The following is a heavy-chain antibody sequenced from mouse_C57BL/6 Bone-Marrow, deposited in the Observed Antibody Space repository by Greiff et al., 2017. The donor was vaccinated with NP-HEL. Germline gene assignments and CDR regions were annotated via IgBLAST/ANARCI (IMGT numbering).Heavy chain of an antibody. D-gene: IGHD1-1*01. J-gene: IGHJ3*01. CDR2: ITHSGET. Sequence: QVQLQQSGPGLVKPSQSLFLTCSITGFPITSGYYWIWIRQSPGKPLEWLGYITHSGETFYNPSLQSPISITRETSKNQFFRQLNSVTTEDTAMYYCAGDRDGLRGFAYWGQGTLVTVSA. CDR3: AGDRDGLRGFAY. V-gene: IGHV12-3*01. CDR1: GFPITSGYY.